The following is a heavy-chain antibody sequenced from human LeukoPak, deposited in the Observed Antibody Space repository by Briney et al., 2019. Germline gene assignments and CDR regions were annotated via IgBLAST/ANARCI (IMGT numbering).Heavy chain of an antibody. CDR3: ASRYHWNDGGAFDY. J-gene: IGHJ4*02. V-gene: IGHV4-30-4*08. CDR2: IYYSGST. D-gene: IGHD1-1*01. CDR1: GGSISSGDYY. Sequence: SETLSLTCTVSGGSISSGDYYWSWIRQPPGKGLEWIGYIYYSGSTYYNPSLKSRVTMSVATSKNQFSLKMSSVTAADTAVYYCASRYHWNDGGAFDYWGQGTLVTVSS.